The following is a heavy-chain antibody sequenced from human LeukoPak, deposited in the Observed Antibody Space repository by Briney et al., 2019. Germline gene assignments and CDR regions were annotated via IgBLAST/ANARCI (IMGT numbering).Heavy chain of an antibody. V-gene: IGHV1-18*01. J-gene: IGHJ6*03. Sequence: ASVKVSCKASGYTFTSYGISWVRQAPGQGLEWMGWISAYNGNTNYAQKLQGRVTMTTDTSTSTAYMELRSLRSDDTAVYYCAXXXXXSYYYNYMDVWGKGTTVTVSS. CDR3: AXXXXXSYYYNYMDV. CDR1: GYTFTSYG. CDR2: ISAYNGNT.